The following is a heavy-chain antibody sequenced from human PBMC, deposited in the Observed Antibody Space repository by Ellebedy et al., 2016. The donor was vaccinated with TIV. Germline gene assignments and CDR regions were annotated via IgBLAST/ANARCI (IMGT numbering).Heavy chain of an antibody. V-gene: IGHV3-33*06. CDR1: GFTFSSYG. Sequence: LSLTCAASGFTFSSYGMHWVRQAPGKGLEWVAYMWFDGSNKNYADSVKGRFTISRDNSKNTLYLQMNSLRAEDTAVYYCANDQGPPRRIVVEPRYFYGMDVWGQGTTVTVSS. CDR3: ANDQGPPRRIVVEPRYFYGMDV. J-gene: IGHJ6*02. D-gene: IGHD2-2*01. CDR2: MWFDGSNK.